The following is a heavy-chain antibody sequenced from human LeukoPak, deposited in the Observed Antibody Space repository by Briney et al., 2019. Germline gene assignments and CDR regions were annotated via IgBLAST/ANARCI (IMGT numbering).Heavy chain of an antibody. CDR2: INPNSGGT. V-gene: IGHV1-2*02. Sequence: ASVKVSCKASGYTFTGSDMNWVRQAPGQGLEWMGWINPNSGGTNYAQKFQGRVTMTRDTSISTAYMELSRMRSDDTAVYYCARGAYSSSPLPRGDDAFDIWGQGTMVTVSS. CDR1: GYTFTGSD. J-gene: IGHJ3*02. D-gene: IGHD6-6*01. CDR3: ARGAYSSSPLPRGDDAFDI.